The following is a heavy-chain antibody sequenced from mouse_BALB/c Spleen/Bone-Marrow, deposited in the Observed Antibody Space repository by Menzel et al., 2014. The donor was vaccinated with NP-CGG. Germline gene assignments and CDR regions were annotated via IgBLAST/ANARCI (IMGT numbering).Heavy chain of an antibody. V-gene: IGHV7-3*02. D-gene: IGHD1-1*01. CDR1: GFTFTDYY. Sequence: EVQLVESGGGLVQPGGSLRLSCATSGFTFTDYYMSWVRQTPGKALEWLGFIRNKANGYTTDYSVSVKGRFTISRDNSQSILYLQRNTLRAEDSATYYCARDENYDIYWYFDVWGAGTTVTVSS. J-gene: IGHJ1*01. CDR3: ARDENYDIYWYFDV. CDR2: IRNKANGYTT.